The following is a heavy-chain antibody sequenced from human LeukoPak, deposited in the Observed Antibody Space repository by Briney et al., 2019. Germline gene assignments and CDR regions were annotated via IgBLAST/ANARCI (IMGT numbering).Heavy chain of an antibody. CDR2: ISSSSSYI. CDR1: GFTFSIYA. CDR3: ARDEISVEMAFDY. D-gene: IGHD5-24*01. J-gene: IGHJ4*02. Sequence: GGSLRLSCAASGFTFSIYAMTWVRQAPGKGLEWVSSISSSSSYIYYADSVKGRFTISRDNAKNSLYLQMNSLRAEDTAVYYCARDEISVEMAFDYWGQGTLVTVSS. V-gene: IGHV3-21*01.